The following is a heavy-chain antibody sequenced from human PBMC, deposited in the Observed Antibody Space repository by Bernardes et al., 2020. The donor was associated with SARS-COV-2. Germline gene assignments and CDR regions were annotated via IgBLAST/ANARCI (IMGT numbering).Heavy chain of an antibody. CDR3: AKDGGQSSSSEYFQH. J-gene: IGHJ1*01. D-gene: IGHD6-6*01. Sequence: ASVKVSCKASGYTFTDYFIHWVRQAPGQGPEWMGWINPHSGATNFAQKFQGRVTMTRDTSINTAYFDLSGLKSDDTATYYCAKDGGQSSSSEYFQHWGQGTLVTVSS. CDR1: GYTFTDYF. V-gene: IGHV1-2*02. CDR2: INPHSGAT.